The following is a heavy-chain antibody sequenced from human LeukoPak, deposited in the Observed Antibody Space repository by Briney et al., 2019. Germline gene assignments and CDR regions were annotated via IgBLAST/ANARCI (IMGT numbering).Heavy chain of an antibody. J-gene: IGHJ4*02. D-gene: IGHD3-10*01. V-gene: IGHV3-48*03. CDR3: ARENYYGSGSYPFDY. Sequence: GGSLRLSCAASGFTFSSSEMNWVRQAPGKGLEWISYISSSGSNKYYADSVKGRFTISRDNAKNSLYLQMDSLRAEDTAVYYCARENYYGSGSYPFDYWGQGTLVIVSS. CDR1: GFTFSSSE. CDR2: ISSSGSNK.